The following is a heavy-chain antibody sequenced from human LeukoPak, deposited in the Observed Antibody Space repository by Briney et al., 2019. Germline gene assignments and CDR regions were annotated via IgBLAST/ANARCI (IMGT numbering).Heavy chain of an antibody. CDR2: INPNSGGT. CDR3: ARTWNYVFWFDP. J-gene: IGHJ5*02. CDR1: GYTFTGYY. Sequence: ASVKVSCKASGYTFTGYYMHWVRQAPGQGLEWMGWINPNSGGTNYAQKFQGRVTMTRDTSISTAYMELSRLRSDDTAVYYCARTWNYVFWFDPWGQGTLVTVSS. V-gene: IGHV1-2*02. D-gene: IGHD1-7*01.